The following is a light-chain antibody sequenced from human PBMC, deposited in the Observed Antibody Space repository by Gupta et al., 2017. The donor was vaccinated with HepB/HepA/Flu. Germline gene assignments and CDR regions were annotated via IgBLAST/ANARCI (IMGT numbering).Light chain of an antibody. J-gene: IGKJ1*01. V-gene: IGKV3-11*01. Sequence: EIVLTQSPVTLSLSPGERATLSCRASQSVSSYLAWYQQKPGQAPRLLIYDASKRDTGIPARFSGSGCGTDLTLTISSREQEDFAVYYCQQPSNWPPWTFGQGTKVEIK. CDR2: DAS. CDR3: QQPSNWPPWT. CDR1: QSVSSY.